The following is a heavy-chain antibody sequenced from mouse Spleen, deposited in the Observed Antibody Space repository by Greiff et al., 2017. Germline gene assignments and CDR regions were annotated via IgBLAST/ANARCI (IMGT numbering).Heavy chain of an antibody. J-gene: IGHJ2*01. Sequence: VQLQQSGAELVRPGSSVKLSCKASGYTFTSYWMDWVKQRPGQGLEWIGNIYPSDSETHYNQKFKDKATLTVDKSSSTAYMQLSSLTSEDSAVYYCARSVSYRYYFDYWGQGTTLTVSS. CDR2: IYPSDSET. V-gene: IGHV1-61*01. D-gene: IGHD2-14*01. CDR1: GYTFTSYW. CDR3: ARSVSYRYYFDY.